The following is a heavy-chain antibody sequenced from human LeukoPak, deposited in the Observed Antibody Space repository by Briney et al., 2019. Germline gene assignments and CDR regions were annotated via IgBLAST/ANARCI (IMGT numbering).Heavy chain of an antibody. J-gene: IGHJ4*02. CDR1: GFTLSSYW. Sequence: PGGSLRLSCAASGFTLSSYWMSWVRQAPGKGLEWVANIKQDGSEKYYVDSVKGRFTISRDNAKNSLYLQMNSLRAEDTAVYYCARGRYGQTPNWGQGTLVTVSS. CDR2: IKQDGSEK. V-gene: IGHV3-7*01. D-gene: IGHD4-17*01. CDR3: ARGRYGQTPN.